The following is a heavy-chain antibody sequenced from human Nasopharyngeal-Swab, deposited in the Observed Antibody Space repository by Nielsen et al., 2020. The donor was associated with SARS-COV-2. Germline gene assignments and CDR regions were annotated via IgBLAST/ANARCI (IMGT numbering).Heavy chain of an antibody. V-gene: IGHV3-23*01. J-gene: IGHJ4*02. CDR1: GFTFSSYA. CDR3: ARQDRVGAYSFDY. Sequence: GEALKISCAASGFTFSSYAMSWVRQAPGKGLEWVSAISGSGGSTYYADSVKGRFTISRDNSKNTLYLQMNSRRAEDTAVYYCARQDRVGAYSFDYWGQGTLVTVSS. CDR2: ISGSGGST. D-gene: IGHD1-26*01.